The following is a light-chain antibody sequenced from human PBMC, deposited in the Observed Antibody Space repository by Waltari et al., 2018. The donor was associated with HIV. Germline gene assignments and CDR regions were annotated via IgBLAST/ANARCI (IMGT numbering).Light chain of an antibody. J-gene: IGKJ1*01. CDR3: QQYGSSPPWT. Sequence: ENVLTQSPGTLSLSPGERATLSCRASQSVRSSYLAWFQQKPGQAPRLLIFGASTRATGIPDRFSGSGSGTDFTLTISRLEPEDFAVYYCQQYGSSPPWTFGQGTKVEIK. CDR1: QSVRSSY. V-gene: IGKV3-20*01. CDR2: GAS.